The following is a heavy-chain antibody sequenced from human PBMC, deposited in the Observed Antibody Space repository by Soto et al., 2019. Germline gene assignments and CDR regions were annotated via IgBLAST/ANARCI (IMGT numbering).Heavy chain of an antibody. V-gene: IGHV3-21*01. CDR3: ATTPGIVVVTAAISGFDY. J-gene: IGHJ4*02. CDR2: ISSSSSYI. D-gene: IGHD2-2*01. CDR1: GFTFRSYS. Sequence: PGGSLRLSCAASGFTFRSYSMNWVRQAPGKGLEWVSSISSSSSYIYYADSVKGRFTISRDNAKNSLYLQMNSLRAEDTAVYYCATTPGIVVVTAAISGFDYWGQGTLVTVSS.